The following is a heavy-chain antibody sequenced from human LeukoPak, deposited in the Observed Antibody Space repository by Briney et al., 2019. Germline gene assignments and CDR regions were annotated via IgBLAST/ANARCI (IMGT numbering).Heavy chain of an antibody. V-gene: IGHV3-30-3*01. CDR3: ARVLAAGNYYYYYGMDV. J-gene: IGHJ6*02. D-gene: IGHD6-13*01. Sequence: QSGGSLRLSCAASGFTFSSYAMHWVRQAPAKGLEWVAVISYDGSNKYYADSVKGRFTISRDNSKNTLYLQMNSLRAEDTAVYYCARVLAAGNYYYYYGMDVWGQGTTVTVSS. CDR1: GFTFSSYA. CDR2: ISYDGSNK.